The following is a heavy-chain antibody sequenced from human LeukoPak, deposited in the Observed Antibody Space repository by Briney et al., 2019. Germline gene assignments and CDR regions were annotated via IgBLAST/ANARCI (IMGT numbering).Heavy chain of an antibody. D-gene: IGHD6-13*01. CDR3: ARGYPLSTTAAGTYFQH. J-gene: IGHJ1*01. CDR2: INPNSGGT. V-gene: IGHV1-2*02. Sequence: ASVKVSYTPSGYTFSGYYMHWVRQSPGQGLEWMGWINPNSGGTNYAQKFQGRVTMTRDTCISTAYMELSRLRSDDTAVYYCARGYPLSTTAAGTYFQHWGGGT. CDR1: GYTFSGYY.